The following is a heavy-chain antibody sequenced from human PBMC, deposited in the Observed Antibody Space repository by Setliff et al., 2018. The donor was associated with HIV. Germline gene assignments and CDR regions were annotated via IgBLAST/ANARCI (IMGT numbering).Heavy chain of an antibody. Sequence: ASVKVSCKASGYPFTSYYMHWVRQAPGQRLEWMGIINPTGGNTGYAQKFQGRVTMTRDTSISTAYMELNNLKFEDTAVYYCARARRDSYDRGRRNHYYIDVWGKGTTVTVSS. J-gene: IGHJ6*03. CDR1: GYPFTSYY. CDR3: ARARRDSYDRGRRNHYYIDV. CDR2: INPTGGNT. D-gene: IGHD3-22*01. V-gene: IGHV1-46*01.